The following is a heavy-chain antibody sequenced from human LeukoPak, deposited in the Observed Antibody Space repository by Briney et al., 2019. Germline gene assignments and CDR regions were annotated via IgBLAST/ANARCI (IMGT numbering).Heavy chain of an antibody. CDR1: GYTFTSYG. V-gene: IGHV1-18*01. D-gene: IGHD5-18*01. CDR3: AHTRRDTDGSYYYYYLDV. J-gene: IGHJ6*02. CDR2: ISAYNGNT. Sequence: ASVKVSCKASGYTFTSYGISWVRQAPGQGLEWMGWISAYNGNTNYAQKLQGRVTMTTDTSTSTAYMELRSLRSDDTAVYFCAHTRRDTDGSYYYYYLDVWGQGTTVTVSS.